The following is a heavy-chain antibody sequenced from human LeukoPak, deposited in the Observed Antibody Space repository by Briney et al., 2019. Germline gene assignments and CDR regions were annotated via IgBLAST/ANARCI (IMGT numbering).Heavy chain of an antibody. V-gene: IGHV3-23*01. CDR1: GFTFRNFA. CDR2: IGGGDT. Sequence: GGSLRLSCSASGFTFRNFAMSWVRQAPGKGLEWVSSIGGGDTHYADSVKGRFTISRDDSRSTVDLQMSSLRAEDTAVYYCAKDGQSFNSMYDYFDSRGQGTLVTVSS. D-gene: IGHD2-8*01. J-gene: IGHJ4*02. CDR3: AKDGQSFNSMYDYFDS.